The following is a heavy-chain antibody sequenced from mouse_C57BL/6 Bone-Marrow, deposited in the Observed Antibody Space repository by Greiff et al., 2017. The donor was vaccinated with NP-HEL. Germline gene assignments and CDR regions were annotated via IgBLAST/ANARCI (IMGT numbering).Heavy chain of an antibody. CDR3: TTYSNYVFFAY. V-gene: IGHV14-4*01. D-gene: IGHD2-5*01. CDR1: GFNIKDDY. J-gene: IGHJ3*01. Sequence: EVKLQESGAELVRPGASVKLSCTASGFNIKDDYMHWVKQRPEQGLEWIGWIDPENGDTEYASKFQGKATITADTSSNTAYLQLSSLTSEDTAVYYCTTYSNYVFFAYWGQGTLVTVSA. CDR2: IDPENGDT.